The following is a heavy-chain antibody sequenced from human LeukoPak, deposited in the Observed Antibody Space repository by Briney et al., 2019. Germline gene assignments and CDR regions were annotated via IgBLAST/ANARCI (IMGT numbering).Heavy chain of an antibody. CDR1: GFSFQNDN. D-gene: IGHD5-18*01. CDR3: ARGGDGFSFGPEFDY. J-gene: IGHJ4*02. CDR2: ISFSSTYI. V-gene: IGHV3-21*06. Sequence: GGSLRLSCEASGFSFQNDNMNWVRQAPGKGPEWVSSISFSSTYIYYADSVKGRFTISRDNAKNSLYLQMNSLRAEDTAVYYCARGGDGFSFGPEFDYWGQGTQVSVSP.